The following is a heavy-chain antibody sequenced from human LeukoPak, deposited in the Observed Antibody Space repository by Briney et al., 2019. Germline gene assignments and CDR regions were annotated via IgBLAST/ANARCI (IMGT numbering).Heavy chain of an antibody. CDR1: GFTLVSSW. V-gene: IGHV3-74*01. CDR2: INSDGTSK. CDR3: ARIPGSDNYDYRRNNAVYI. D-gene: IGHD2-8*01. Sequence: PGGSLRLSWAASGFTLVSSWVHWVRQAPGKGLVWVSRINSDGTSKTYADSVKGRFTISRDNAKNTLYLQMNGLSADDTAVYYRARIPGSDNYDYRRNNAVYIWGEGTMVTVSS. J-gene: IGHJ3*02.